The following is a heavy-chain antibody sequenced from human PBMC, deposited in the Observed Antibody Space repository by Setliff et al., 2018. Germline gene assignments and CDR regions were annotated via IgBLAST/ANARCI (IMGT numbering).Heavy chain of an antibody. CDR3: ARDPAYGAFDI. Sequence: LRLSCAASGFTFGSHAMHWVRQAPGKGLERLANINEDGSHKWYVDSVKGRFTISRDNAKNSLYLQMNGLRAEDTAVYYCARDPAYGAFDIWGQGTMVTVSS. CDR2: INEDGSHK. D-gene: IGHD3-16*01. V-gene: IGHV3-7*03. CDR1: GFTFGSHA. J-gene: IGHJ3*02.